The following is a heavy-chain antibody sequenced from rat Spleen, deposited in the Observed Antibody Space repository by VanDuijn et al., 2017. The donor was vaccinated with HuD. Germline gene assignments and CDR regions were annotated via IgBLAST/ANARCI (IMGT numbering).Heavy chain of an antibody. D-gene: IGHD5-1*01. V-gene: IGHV5-22*01. CDR2: ISSDGGRN. Sequence: EVQLVESDGGLVQPGRSLKLSCAASGFTFSDYYMAWVRQAPTKGLEWVAIISSDGGRNFYRDSVKGRFTFSRDNAKSTLYLQMNNLRSEDTAIYYCVKVLGNWFAYWGQGTLVTVSS. CDR1: GFTFSDYY. J-gene: IGHJ3*01. CDR3: VKVLGNWFAY.